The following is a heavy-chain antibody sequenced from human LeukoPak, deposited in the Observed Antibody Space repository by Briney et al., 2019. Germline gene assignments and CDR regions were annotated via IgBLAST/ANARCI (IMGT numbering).Heavy chain of an antibody. D-gene: IGHD1-26*01. Sequence: GGSLRLSCAASGFTFSSYVMSWVRQAPGKGLEWVSGISGSGDNTYYADSVKGRFTISRDNSKNTLYLQMNSLRAEDTAVYYCARGGGSYYFDYWGQGTLVTVSS. V-gene: IGHV3-23*01. CDR1: GFTFSSYV. CDR2: ISGSGDNT. J-gene: IGHJ4*02. CDR3: ARGGGSYYFDY.